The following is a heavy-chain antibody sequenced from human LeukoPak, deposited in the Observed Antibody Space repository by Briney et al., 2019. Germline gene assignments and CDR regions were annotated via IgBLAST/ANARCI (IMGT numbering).Heavy chain of an antibody. V-gene: IGHV1-2*02. CDR3: ARDVVVVVGASRSNFYFYMDA. J-gene: IGHJ6*03. CDR1: GYTFTGYY. D-gene: IGHD2-15*01. Sequence: GASVKVSCKASGYTFTGYYIHWVRQAPGQGLEWIGWINPNNGATNYAQKFQGRITMTRDTSITTAYMELSSLRSDDTAIYYCARDVVVVVGASRSNFYFYMDAWGKGTTVTVSS. CDR2: INPNNGAT.